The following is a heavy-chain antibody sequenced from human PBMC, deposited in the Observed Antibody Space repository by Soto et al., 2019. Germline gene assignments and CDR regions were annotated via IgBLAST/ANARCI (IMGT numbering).Heavy chain of an antibody. Sequence: QVQLVQSGAEVKRPGSSVKVSCKASGDTFNFYSINWVRQAPGLGLEWMGRVNPIVSMSNYAQKFQGRVTTTADKSPSTACRELSSLISEDTAIYYCASSYGSGYRAFDYWGQGALVTVSS. J-gene: IGHJ4*02. D-gene: IGHD3-10*01. V-gene: IGHV1-69*02. CDR3: ASSYGSGYRAFDY. CDR2: VNPIVSMS. CDR1: GDTFNFYS.